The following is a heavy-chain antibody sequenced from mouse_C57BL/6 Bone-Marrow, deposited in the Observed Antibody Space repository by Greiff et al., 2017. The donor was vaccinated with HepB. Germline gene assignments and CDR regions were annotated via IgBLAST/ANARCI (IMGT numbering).Heavy chain of an antibody. CDR2: IYPGSGST. J-gene: IGHJ4*01. D-gene: IGHD2-4*01. CDR3: AYDYEDAMDY. V-gene: IGHV1-55*01. Sequence: QVQLKEPGAELVKPGASVKMSCKASGYTFTSYWITWVKQRPGQGLEWIGDIYPGSGSTNYNEKFKSKATLTVDTSSSTAYMQLSSLTSEDSAVYYCAYDYEDAMDYWGQGTSVTVSS. CDR1: GYTFTSYW.